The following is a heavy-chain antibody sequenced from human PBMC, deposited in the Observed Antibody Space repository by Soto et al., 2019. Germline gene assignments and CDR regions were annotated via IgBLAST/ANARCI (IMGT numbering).Heavy chain of an antibody. CDR2: IIPLFGTT. J-gene: IGHJ4*02. V-gene: IGHV1-69*12. D-gene: IGHD3-22*01. CDR3: ATSPYSYDTSGYLDY. CDR1: GGTFSNYA. Sequence: QVQLVQSGAEVKKPGSSVTVSCRASGGTFSNYAINWVRQAPGQGLEWMAGIIPLFGTTNYAQKFQGRVTIPADEPTSTAYMELTSLRSEDTAVFYCATSPYSYDTSGYLDYWGQGTLVTVSS.